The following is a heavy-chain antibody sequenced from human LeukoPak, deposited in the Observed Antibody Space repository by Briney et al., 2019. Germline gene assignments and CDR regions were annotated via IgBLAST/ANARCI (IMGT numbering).Heavy chain of an antibody. V-gene: IGHV3-23*01. CDR1: GFTFSSCG. CDR2: ISSSGGST. CDR3: ARARSSYGYGDAFDI. J-gene: IGHJ3*02. D-gene: IGHD5-18*01. Sequence: GGSLRLSCAASGFTFSSCGMAWVRQAPGKGLEWVSAISSSGGSTYYADSVKGRFTTSRDNSKNTLYLQMNSLTAEDTALYDCARARSSYGYGDAFDIWGQGTMVTVSS.